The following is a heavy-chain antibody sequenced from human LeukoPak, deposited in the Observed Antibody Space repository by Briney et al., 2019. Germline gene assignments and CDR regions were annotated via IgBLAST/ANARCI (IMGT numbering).Heavy chain of an antibody. D-gene: IGHD5-18*01. CDR2: IIPILGIA. J-gene: IGHJ4*02. CDR1: GGTFSSYA. V-gene: IGHV1-69*04. Sequence: GASVKVSCKASGGTFSSYAISWVRQAPGQGLEWMGRIIPILGIANYAQKFQGRVTITADKSTSTAYMELSSLRSEDTAVYYCAAYVDTAMVFDYWGQGTLVTVSS. CDR3: AAYVDTAMVFDY.